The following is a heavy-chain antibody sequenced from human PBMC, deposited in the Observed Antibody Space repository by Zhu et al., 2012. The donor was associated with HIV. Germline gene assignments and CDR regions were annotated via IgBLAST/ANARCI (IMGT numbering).Heavy chain of an antibody. CDR3: ARSILWWCLDY. V-gene: IGHV4-59*11. Sequence: QVQLQESGPGLVKPSETLSLTCTVSGGSISSHYWSWIRQPPGKGLEWIGYIYYSGSTNYNPSLKSRVTISVDTSKNQFSLKLSSVTAADTAVYYCARSILWWCLDYWGQGNPGHRLL. CDR2: IYYSGST. J-gene: IGHJ4*02. D-gene: IGHD2-21*01. CDR1: GGSISSHY.